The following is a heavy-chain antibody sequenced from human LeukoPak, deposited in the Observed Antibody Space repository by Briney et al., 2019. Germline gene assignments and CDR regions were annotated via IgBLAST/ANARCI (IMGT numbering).Heavy chain of an antibody. CDR2: IHYTGRA. V-gene: IGHV4-39*02. Sequence: PSETLSLTCSVFGGSISSTTYSWVWFRQPPGKGLECIASIHYTGRAYYNPSLKSRATISADTSKNHFSLHLRTVTAADTAVYYCARHFDNGDYKKTFDIWGQGTMVTVSS. D-gene: IGHD4-17*01. CDR3: ARHFDNGDYKKTFDI. J-gene: IGHJ3*02. CDR1: GGSISSTTYS.